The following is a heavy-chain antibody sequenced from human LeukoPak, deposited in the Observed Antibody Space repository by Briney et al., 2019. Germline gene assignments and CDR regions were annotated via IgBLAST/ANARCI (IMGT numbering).Heavy chain of an antibody. CDR2: ISYDGSNK. Sequence: PGRSLRLSCAASGFTFSSYGMHWVRQAPGKGLEWVAVISYDGSNKYYADSVKGRFTTSRDNSKNTLYLQMNSLRAEDTAVYYCAKVAKYYYGSETYYFFEHWGQGTPVTASS. J-gene: IGHJ4*02. D-gene: IGHD3-10*01. CDR1: GFTFSSYG. CDR3: AKVAKYYYGSETYYFFEH. V-gene: IGHV3-30*18.